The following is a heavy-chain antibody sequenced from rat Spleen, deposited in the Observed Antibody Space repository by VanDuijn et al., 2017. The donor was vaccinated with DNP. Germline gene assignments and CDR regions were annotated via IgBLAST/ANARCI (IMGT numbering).Heavy chain of an antibody. CDR2: ITYSGSP. Sequence: EIQLQESGPGLVKPSQSLSLTCSVTGYTITSGYDWNWIRKFPGNKMEWMGYITYSGSPNYNPSLRSRISITRDTSKNHFFLHLNSITTDDTATYYCARSSFDYWGQGVMVTVSS. CDR3: ARSSFDY. J-gene: IGHJ2*01. CDR1: GYTITSGYD. V-gene: IGHV3-4*01.